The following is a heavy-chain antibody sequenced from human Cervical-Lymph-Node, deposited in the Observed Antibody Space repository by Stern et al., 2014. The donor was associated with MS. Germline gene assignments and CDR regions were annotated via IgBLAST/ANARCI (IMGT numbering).Heavy chain of an antibody. J-gene: IGHJ6*02. Sequence: VQLVESWAEVKKPGASVKVSCKASGYTFTSNDINWVRQATGQGLEWMGWMNPNSVNTGYVQKFQGRVTMTRNTSISTAYMELSSLRSEDTAVYYCARTDDYYYTMDVWGQGTTVTVSS. CDR3: ARTDDYYYTMDV. CDR1: GYTFTSND. CDR2: MNPNSVNT. V-gene: IGHV1-8*02.